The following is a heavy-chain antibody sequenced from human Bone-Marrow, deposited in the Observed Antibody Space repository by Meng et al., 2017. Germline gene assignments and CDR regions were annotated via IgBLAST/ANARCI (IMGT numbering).Heavy chain of an antibody. J-gene: IGHJ4*02. CDR1: DYTSASYG. Sequence: QAQLLQSGAEVKKPGASVWVSCKASDYTSASYGISWFRQAPGQGLEWMGWFVSNADTYPAQKFQGRVTMTRDTHTSTDFMELRSLRFDDTAVYYCARGTPGRRYADYWGQGTLVTVSS. D-gene: IGHD3-10*01. V-gene: IGHV1-18*01. CDR2: FVSNADT. CDR3: ARGTPGRRYADY.